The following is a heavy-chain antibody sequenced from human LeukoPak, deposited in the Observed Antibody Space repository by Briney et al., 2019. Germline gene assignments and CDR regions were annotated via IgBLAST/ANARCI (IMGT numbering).Heavy chain of an antibody. CDR2: ISSNGATG. V-gene: IGHV3-30*18. J-gene: IGHJ3*02. CDR1: GFSISDYG. Sequence: GGSLRLSCAVPGFSISDYGMHWVRQAPGKGLEWVAVISSNGATGHDADSMKGRFTISRDNSKNTVYLQMSSVTTEDTALYYCAKDHENWRWLDIWGQGTMVTVSS. D-gene: IGHD5-24*01. CDR3: AKDHENWRWLDI.